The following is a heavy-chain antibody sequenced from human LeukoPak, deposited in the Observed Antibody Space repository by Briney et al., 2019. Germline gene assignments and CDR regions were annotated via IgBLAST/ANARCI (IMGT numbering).Heavy chain of an antibody. Sequence: PGGSLRLSCAASGFTFSSYGMSWVRQAPGKGLEWVSAICGSGGRSYDAASVKGRFTISRDNSKNPRYLQTNILRAEDTAVYYCAKDGLPCSGGSCYSAYYYYYMDVWGKGTTVTVSS. CDR3: AKDGLPCSGGSCYSAYYYYYMDV. J-gene: IGHJ6*03. CDR2: ICGSGGRS. D-gene: IGHD2-15*01. V-gene: IGHV3-23*01. CDR1: GFTFSSYG.